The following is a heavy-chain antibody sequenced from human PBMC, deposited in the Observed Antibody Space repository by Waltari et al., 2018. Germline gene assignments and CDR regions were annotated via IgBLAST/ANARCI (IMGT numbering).Heavy chain of an antibody. Sequence: QVQLQESGPGLVKPSQTLSLTCTVSGGSISSGGYYWSWIRQQPGKGLEWIGYIYYSGSTYYNPSLKSRVTISVDTSKNQFSLKLSSVTAADTAVYYCARGNAPLISEGYMDIWGKGTTVTVSS. J-gene: IGHJ6*03. CDR2: IYYSGST. D-gene: IGHD2-21*01. V-gene: IGHV4-31*03. CDR1: GGSISSGGYY. CDR3: ARGNAPLISEGYMDI.